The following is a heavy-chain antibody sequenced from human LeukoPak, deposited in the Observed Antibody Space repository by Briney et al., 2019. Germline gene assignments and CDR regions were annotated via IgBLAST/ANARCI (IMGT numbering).Heavy chain of an antibody. V-gene: IGHV3-30-3*01. D-gene: IGHD1-1*01. CDR1: GFTFSNYA. Sequence: GGSLRLSCAASGFTFSNYAMHCVRQAPGKGLEWVAVISYDGTNKYHADSVKGRFTISRDNSKNTVYMQMNSLRGEDTAVYYCVRGQGTSFDYWGQGALVTVSS. CDR2: ISYDGTNK. CDR3: VRGQGTSFDY. J-gene: IGHJ4*02.